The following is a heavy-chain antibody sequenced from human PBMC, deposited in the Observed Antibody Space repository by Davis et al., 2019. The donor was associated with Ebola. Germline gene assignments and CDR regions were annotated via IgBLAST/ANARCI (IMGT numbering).Heavy chain of an antibody. Sequence: SETLSLTCTVSGGSISSYYWSWIRQPPGKGLEWIGYIYYSGSTYYNPSLKSRVTISVDTSKNQFSLKLSSVTAADTAVYYCAREGWFGEFLYYYYGMDVWGQGTTVTVSS. CDR2: IYYSGST. V-gene: IGHV4-59*08. D-gene: IGHD3-10*01. CDR3: AREGWFGEFLYYYYGMDV. CDR1: GGSISSYY. J-gene: IGHJ6*02.